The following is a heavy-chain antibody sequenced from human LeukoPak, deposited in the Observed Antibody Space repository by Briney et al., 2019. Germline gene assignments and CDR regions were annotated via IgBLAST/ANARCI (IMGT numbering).Heavy chain of an antibody. Sequence: VASVKVSCKASGYTFTGYYMHWVRQAPGQGLEWMGWINPNSGGTNYAQKFQGRVTMTRDTSISTAYMELSRLRSEDTAVYYCARASRFLEWLAGHWGQGTLVTVSS. CDR1: GYTFTGYY. D-gene: IGHD3-3*01. CDR3: ARASRFLEWLAGH. J-gene: IGHJ4*02. V-gene: IGHV1-2*02. CDR2: INPNSGGT.